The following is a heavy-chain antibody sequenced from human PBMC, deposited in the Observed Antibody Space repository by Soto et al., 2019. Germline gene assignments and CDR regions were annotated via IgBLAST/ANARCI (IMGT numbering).Heavy chain of an antibody. CDR3: ARYSYGGGWYYYYMDV. J-gene: IGHJ6*03. Sequence: SETLSLTCTVSGGSISSYYWSWIRQPPGKGLEWIGYIYYSGSTNYNPSLKSRVTISVDTSKNQFSLKLSSVTAADTAVYYCARYSYGGGWYYYYMDVWGKGTTVTVSS. V-gene: IGHV4-59*01. D-gene: IGHD5-18*01. CDR2: IYYSGST. CDR1: GGSISSYY.